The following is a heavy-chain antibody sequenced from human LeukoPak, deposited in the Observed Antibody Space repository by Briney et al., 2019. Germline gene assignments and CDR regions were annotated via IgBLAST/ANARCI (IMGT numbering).Heavy chain of an antibody. V-gene: IGHV3-23*01. Sequence: GGSLRLSCAASGFPFSSYAMSWVRQAPGRALEWVSAVSGSGGTTYYADSVKGRFTISRDNSKNTQYLQMNSLRAEDTAVYYCAKSDYYDSSGHPSSFEYWGQGTLVAVSS. CDR2: VSGSGGTT. CDR3: AKSDYYDSSGHPSSFEY. D-gene: IGHD3-22*01. J-gene: IGHJ4*02. CDR1: GFPFSSYA.